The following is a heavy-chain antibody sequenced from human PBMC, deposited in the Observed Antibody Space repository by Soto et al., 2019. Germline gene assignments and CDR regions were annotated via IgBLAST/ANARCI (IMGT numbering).Heavy chain of an antibody. Sequence: PGAPQKISCKGSGYSFAGYWIPWVSQKPGKGLEWMGRIDPSDSPTYYSPSFRGHVTISATKSITTVFLQWSSLRASDTAMYYCARQIYDSDTGPNFQYYFDSWGQGTPVTVSS. D-gene: IGHD3-22*01. J-gene: IGHJ4*02. CDR2: IDPSDSPT. V-gene: IGHV5-10-1*01. CDR1: GYSFAGYW. CDR3: ARQIYDSDTGPNFQYYFDS.